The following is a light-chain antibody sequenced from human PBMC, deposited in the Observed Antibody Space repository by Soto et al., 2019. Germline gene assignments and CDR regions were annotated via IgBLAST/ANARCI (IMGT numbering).Light chain of an antibody. J-gene: IGKJ5*01. CDR3: QQYNNWPPT. CDR1: QSVSSY. Sequence: EIVLTQSPATLSLSPGERATLSCRASQSVSSYLAWYQQKPGQAPRLLIYGVSTRATGIPARFSGSGSGTEFTLTISSLQSEDSAVYYCQQYNNWPPTFGQGTRLEIK. CDR2: GVS. V-gene: IGKV3-15*01.